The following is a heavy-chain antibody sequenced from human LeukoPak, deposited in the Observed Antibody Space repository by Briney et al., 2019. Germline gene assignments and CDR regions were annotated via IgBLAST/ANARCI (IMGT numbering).Heavy chain of an antibody. Sequence: GTSLRLSCVASGFTFADHAMHWVRRAPGQGLEWVTGINWNNDGIVYAASVKGRFTVSRDNAKSTLYLQMNGLRPEDTAFYYCARDDYNTLGYNFHHWGQGTLVTVSS. CDR2: INWNNDGI. D-gene: IGHD1-1*01. CDR3: ARDDYNTLGYNFHH. CDR1: GFTFADHA. V-gene: IGHV3-9*01. J-gene: IGHJ1*01.